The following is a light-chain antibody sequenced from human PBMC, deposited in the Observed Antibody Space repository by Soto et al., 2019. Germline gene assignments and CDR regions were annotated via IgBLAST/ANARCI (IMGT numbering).Light chain of an antibody. Sequence: QSLLTQPASVSGSPGQSITIYCTGTSSDVGGYNYVSWYQQHPGKAPKLMIYEVSNRPSGVSNRFSGSKSGNTASLTISGLQADDEADYYCSSFTSSSTVVFGGRTQLTVL. CDR1: SSDVGGYNY. V-gene: IGLV2-14*01. CDR3: SSFTSSSTVV. CDR2: EVS. J-gene: IGLJ2*01.